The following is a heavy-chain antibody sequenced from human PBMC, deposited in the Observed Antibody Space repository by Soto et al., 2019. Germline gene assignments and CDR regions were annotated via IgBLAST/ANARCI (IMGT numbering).Heavy chain of an antibody. J-gene: IGHJ2*01. D-gene: IGHD6-19*01. Sequence: LQVQSGAEVYKPGASVKVSCEAWGDTFTSYFTHWVRQAPGQGPEWIGMINPSDGSSTFAQKFQARVTMTRDTSTTTVSMELNSLRSEDTAVYYRARGSGWRATYWYFDLWGRGTLVTVSS. CDR2: INPSDGSS. CDR1: GDTFTSYF. CDR3: ARGSGWRATYWYFDL. V-gene: IGHV1-46*01.